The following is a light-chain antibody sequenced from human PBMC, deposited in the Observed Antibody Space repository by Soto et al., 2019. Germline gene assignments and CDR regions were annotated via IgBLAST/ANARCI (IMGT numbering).Light chain of an antibody. CDR3: TSYTGSSVLSV. Sequence: QSALTQPASVSGSPGQSITVSRTGTSSDVGGYNYVSWYQQHPGKAPKLMIYEVSNRPSGVSDRFSGSKSGNAASLTISGLQAEDEADYYCTSYTGSSVLSVFGTGTKLTVL. J-gene: IGLJ1*01. V-gene: IGLV2-14*01. CDR1: SSDVGGYNY. CDR2: EVS.